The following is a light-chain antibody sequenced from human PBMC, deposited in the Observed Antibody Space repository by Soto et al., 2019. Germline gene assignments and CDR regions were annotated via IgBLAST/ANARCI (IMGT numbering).Light chain of an antibody. J-gene: IGKJ4*01. V-gene: IGKV3D-15*01. Sequence: EIVMTQSPATLSVSPGGRATLSCRASQSVSSYLAWYQQRPGQAPRLLIYGASNRATGIPDRFSGSGSGTEFTLTISSLQPEDVGTYYCLQHNTYPLSFGGGTKVDIK. CDR1: QSVSSY. CDR2: GAS. CDR3: LQHNTYPLS.